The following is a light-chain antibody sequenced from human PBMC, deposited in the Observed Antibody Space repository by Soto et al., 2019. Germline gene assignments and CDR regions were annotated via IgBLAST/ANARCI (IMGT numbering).Light chain of an antibody. CDR1: SSDVGGYNY. Sequence: QSVLTQPASVSGSPGQSITISCTGTSSDVGGYNYVSWYQQHPGKAPKLMIYEVSNRPSGVSNRFSGSKSGNTASLTISGLQAEDEADYYCSSKRSISTLVFGGGTKLTVL. CDR3: SSKRSISTLV. V-gene: IGLV2-14*01. CDR2: EVS. J-gene: IGLJ2*01.